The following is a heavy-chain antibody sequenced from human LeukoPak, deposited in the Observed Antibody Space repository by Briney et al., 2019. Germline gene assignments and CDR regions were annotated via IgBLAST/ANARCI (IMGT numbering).Heavy chain of an antibody. CDR2: IRYDGNNK. J-gene: IGHJ4*02. Sequence: GGSLRLSCAASGFTFGSYGMHWVRQAPGKGLEWVAFIRYDGNNKYYADSLKGRFTISRDNSKNTLYLQMNSLRAEDTAVYYCARGLTHFDYWGQGTLVTVSS. V-gene: IGHV3-30*02. CDR1: GFTFGSYG. CDR3: ARGLTHFDY.